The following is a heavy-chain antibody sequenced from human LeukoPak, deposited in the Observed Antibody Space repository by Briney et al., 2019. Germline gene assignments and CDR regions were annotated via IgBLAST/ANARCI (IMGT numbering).Heavy chain of an antibody. Sequence: SETLSLTCTVSGGSISSYYWSWIRQHPGKGLEWIGYIYYSGSTYYNPSLKSRATISVDTSKNQFSLKLSSVTAADTAVYYCATSRGRDGYNLLDVHFDYWGQGTLVTVSS. J-gene: IGHJ4*02. V-gene: IGHV4-59*06. CDR3: ATSRGRDGYNLLDVHFDY. D-gene: IGHD5-24*01. CDR2: IYYSGST. CDR1: GGSISSYY.